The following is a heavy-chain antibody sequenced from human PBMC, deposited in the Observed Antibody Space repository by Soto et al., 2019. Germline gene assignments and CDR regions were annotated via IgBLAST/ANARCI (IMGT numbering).Heavy chain of an antibody. V-gene: IGHV4-4*02. D-gene: IGHD3-10*01. CDR1: GGSVTSYNW. CDR3: ARLDNMVRGVTLTPLFFGFDP. Sequence: PSETLSLTCAVSGGSVTSYNWWSWVRQPPGKGLEWIAEIYHNGNTNYNPSLKSRVTISLDKSKNQLSLKLSSVTAADTAVYYCARLDNMVRGVTLTPLFFGFDPRGQRTPVTVSS. J-gene: IGHJ5*02. CDR2: IYHNGNT.